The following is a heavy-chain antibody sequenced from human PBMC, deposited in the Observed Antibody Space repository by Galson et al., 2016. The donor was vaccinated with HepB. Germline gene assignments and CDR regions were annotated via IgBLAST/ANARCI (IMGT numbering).Heavy chain of an antibody. V-gene: IGHV3-21*01. J-gene: IGHJ3*02. Sequence: SLRLSCAASGFSISSYTMNWVRQAPGKGLEWISYTSSSSAYVDYADSVNGRFTISRENAKNSLYLQMNSLRAEDTAVYYCARDRSRFSSGYYTGARDVFAIWGQGTVVTVSS. CDR3: ARDRSRFSSGYYTGARDVFAI. CDR1: GFSISSYT. CDR2: TSSSSAYV. D-gene: IGHD3-3*01.